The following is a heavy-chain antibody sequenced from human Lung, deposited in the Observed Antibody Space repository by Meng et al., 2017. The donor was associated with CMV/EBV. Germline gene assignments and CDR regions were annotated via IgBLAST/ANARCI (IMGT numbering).Heavy chain of an antibody. J-gene: IGHJ4*02. V-gene: IGHV4-4*02. CDR3: ARGKQDAWELLAY. CDR2: IDDSGST. Sequence: QGRRMGEGPGPVRPSGPPSLTCGVSGVSISSNIRWTWVRQPPGKGLEWIGDIDDSGSTNYNPSLNSRISISLDKSKNHFSLKVNSVTAADTAVYYCARGKQDAWELLAYWGQGALVTV. D-gene: IGHD1-26*01. CDR1: GVSISSNIR.